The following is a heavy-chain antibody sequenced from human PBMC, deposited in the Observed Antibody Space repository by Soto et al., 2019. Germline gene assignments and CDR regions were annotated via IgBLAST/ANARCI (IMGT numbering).Heavy chain of an antibody. D-gene: IGHD2-2*01. CDR2: ISSRSDI. Sequence: PGGSLRLSCVGSGFTFSTYSINWVRQAPGKGLEWVSSISSRSDIYYADSVKGRFTISRDNAKNSVSLQMNSLRAEDSAVYYCAKSSRQYASAIQAFFDPRGLGTLVTVSS. CDR3: AKSSRQYASAIQAFFDP. CDR1: GFTFSTYS. J-gene: IGHJ5*02. V-gene: IGHV3-21*01.